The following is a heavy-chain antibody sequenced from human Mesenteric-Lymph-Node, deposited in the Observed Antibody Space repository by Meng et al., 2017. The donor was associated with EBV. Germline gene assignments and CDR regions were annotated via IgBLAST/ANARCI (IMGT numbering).Heavy chain of an antibody. D-gene: IGHD5-24*01. V-gene: IGHV1-18*01. CDR2: ISPYNGNT. CDR3: ARDGSGDGYTFDY. J-gene: IGHJ4*02. CDR1: GYTFTNYG. Sequence: QVQLVQSGAEVEKPGASVKVSCKASGYTFTNYGINWVRQSPGQGIEWMGGISPYNGNTYSAQKFQGRVTMTTDTSTDTAYIELRSLRSDDTAVYSCARDGSGDGYTFDYWGQGTLVTVSS.